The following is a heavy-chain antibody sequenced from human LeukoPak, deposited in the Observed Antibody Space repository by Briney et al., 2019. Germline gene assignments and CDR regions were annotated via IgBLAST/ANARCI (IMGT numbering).Heavy chain of an antibody. Sequence: GGSLRLSRAASGFTFSDYYMSWIRQAPGKGLEWVSYISSSSSYTNYADSVKGRFTISRDNAKNSLYLQMNSLRAEDTAVYYCARPVGDYGDYYFDYWGQGTLVTVSS. CDR2: ISSSSSYT. CDR1: GFTFSDYY. J-gene: IGHJ4*02. D-gene: IGHD4-17*01. CDR3: ARPVGDYGDYYFDY. V-gene: IGHV3-11*06.